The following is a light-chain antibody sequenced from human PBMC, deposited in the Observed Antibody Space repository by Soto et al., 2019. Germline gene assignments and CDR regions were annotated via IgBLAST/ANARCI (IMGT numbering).Light chain of an antibody. J-gene: IGKJ1*01. V-gene: IGKV1-5*01. CDR2: DAS. Sequence: DIQMTQSPSTLSASVGDRVTITCRASQSISTWLAWYQQKPGKAPKLLIYDASSWESGVPSRFSGSGSGTEFTLTISSLQPEDFASYYCQQYNSYSTFGQGTKVDI. CDR1: QSISTW. CDR3: QQYNSYST.